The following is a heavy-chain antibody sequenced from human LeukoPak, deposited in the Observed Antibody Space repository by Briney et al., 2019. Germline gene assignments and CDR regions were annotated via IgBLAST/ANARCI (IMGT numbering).Heavy chain of an antibody. V-gene: IGHV1-46*01. J-gene: IGHJ4*02. CDR1: GYTFTSYY. D-gene: IGHD6-19*01. CDR3: ARASAHYFDY. CDR2: INPSGGST. Sequence: HGASVKVSCKASGYTFTSYYMHWVRQAPGQGLDWMGVINPSGGSTSYAHKFQGRVTMTRDTSTSTVYVELSSLRSEDTAMYYCARASAHYFDYWGQGTLVTVSS.